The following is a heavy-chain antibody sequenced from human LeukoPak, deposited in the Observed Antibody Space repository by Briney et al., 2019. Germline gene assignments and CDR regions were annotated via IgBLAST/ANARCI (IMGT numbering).Heavy chain of an antibody. V-gene: IGHV1-2*02. Sequence: ASVKVSCKASGYTFTGYYMHWVRQAPGQGLEWMGWINPNSGGTNYAQKFQGRVTMTRDTSISTAYMELSRLRSDDTAVYYCARERAGYSSSWYPFRYYHYYMDVWGKGTTVTISS. D-gene: IGHD6-13*01. CDR1: GYTFTGYY. CDR3: ARERAGYSSSWYPFRYYHYYMDV. J-gene: IGHJ6*03. CDR2: INPNSGGT.